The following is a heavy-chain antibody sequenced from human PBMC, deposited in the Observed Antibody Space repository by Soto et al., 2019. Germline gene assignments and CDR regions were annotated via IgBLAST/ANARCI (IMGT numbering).Heavy chain of an antibody. CDR2: MNPNTGNT. CDR1: GYTFISFD. Sequence: QVQLVQSGAEVKKPGASVRVSCQASGYTFISFDINWVRQATGQGLEWMGWMNPNTGNTGYEQKFQGRVTMTRNTSIGTADMELSSLTSEDTAVYYCARRKERSGPYDRDSWGQGTLVNVSS. CDR3: ARRKERSGPYDRDS. J-gene: IGHJ4*02. V-gene: IGHV1-8*01. D-gene: IGHD5-12*01.